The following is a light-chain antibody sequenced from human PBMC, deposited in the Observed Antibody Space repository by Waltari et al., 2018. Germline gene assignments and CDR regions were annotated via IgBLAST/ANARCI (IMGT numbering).Light chain of an antibody. CDR1: QSLSSTY. CDR2: GAS. J-gene: IGKJ2*01. CDR3: QQYGRSPYT. Sequence: VLTPSPGTLSLSQGAGAPVPCRASQSLSSTYLAWYQQKPGQAPRLLIYGASSRATGIPDRFSGSGSGTDFTLSISRLEPEDSAVYYCQQYGRSPYTFGQGTKLEIK. V-gene: IGKV3-20*01.